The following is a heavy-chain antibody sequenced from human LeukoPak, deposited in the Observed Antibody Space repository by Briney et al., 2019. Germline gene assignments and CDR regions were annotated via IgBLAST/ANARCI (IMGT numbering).Heavy chain of an antibody. CDR3: AVEYSSSYSYPN. D-gene: IGHD6-13*01. J-gene: IGHJ4*02. Sequence: ASVKVSCKASGYTFTRYYMNWVRQAPGQGLEWMGWINPNSGGTNYAQKFQGRVTMTRDTSISTAYMELSSLRSEDTAVYYCAVEYSSSYSYPNWGQGTLVTVSS. CDR1: GYTFTRYY. CDR2: INPNSGGT. V-gene: IGHV1-2*02.